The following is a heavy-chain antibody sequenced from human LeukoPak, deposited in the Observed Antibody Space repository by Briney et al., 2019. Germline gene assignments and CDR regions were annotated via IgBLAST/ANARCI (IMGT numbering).Heavy chain of an antibody. D-gene: IGHD5-24*01. CDR1: GFTFSSYV. Sequence: GGSLRLSCAASGFTFSSYVMSWVRQAPGKGLEWVSTISGSGGTTNYADSVKGRFTISRDSSKSTLYLQMNSLRAEDTAVYFCAKGGPQFFDYWGQGSLVTVSS. J-gene: IGHJ4*02. CDR3: AKGGPQFFDY. CDR2: ISGSGGTT. V-gene: IGHV3-23*01.